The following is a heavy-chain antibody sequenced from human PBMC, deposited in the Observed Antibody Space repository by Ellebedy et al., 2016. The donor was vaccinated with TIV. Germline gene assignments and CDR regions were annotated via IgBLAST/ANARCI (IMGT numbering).Heavy chain of an antibody. Sequence: ASVKVSXXASGYTFTSYGISWVRQAPGQGLEWMGWISAYNGNTNYAQKLQGRVTMTTDTSTSTAYMELRSLRSDDTAVYYCARDPGADYYGSGNVEFDYWGQGTLVTVSS. CDR2: ISAYNGNT. J-gene: IGHJ4*02. CDR3: ARDPGADYYGSGNVEFDY. CDR1: GYTFTSYG. D-gene: IGHD3-10*01. V-gene: IGHV1-18*04.